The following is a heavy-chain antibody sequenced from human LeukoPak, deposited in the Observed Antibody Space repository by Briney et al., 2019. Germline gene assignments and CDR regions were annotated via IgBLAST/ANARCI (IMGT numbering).Heavy chain of an antibody. CDR2: ISAYNGNT. CDR1: GYTFTSYG. CDR3: AAGHYYDSSGYSSFDY. D-gene: IGHD3-22*01. Sequence: ASVKVSCKASGYTFTSYGISWVRQAPGQGLEWMGWISAYNGNTNYAQKLQGRVTMTTDTSTSTAYMELRSLRSDDTAVYYCAAGHYYDSSGYSSFDYWGQGTLVTVSS. J-gene: IGHJ4*02. V-gene: IGHV1-18*01.